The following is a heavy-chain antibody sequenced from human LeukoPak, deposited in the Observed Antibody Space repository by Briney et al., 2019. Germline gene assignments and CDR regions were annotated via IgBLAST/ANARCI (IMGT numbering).Heavy chain of an antibody. J-gene: IGHJ6*03. CDR2: LYSDGTT. V-gene: IGHV3-53*05. CDR3: AKTSLSDASGHYYYMDV. Sequence: GGSLRLSCAASGLTVSRNYMSWVRQAPGKGPEWVSVLYSDGTTYYADSVKGRFTISRDNSQNTVSLQVNNLRTEDTALYYCAKTSLSDASGHYYYMDVWGKGTTVTVSS. CDR1: GLTVSRNY. D-gene: IGHD3-3*01.